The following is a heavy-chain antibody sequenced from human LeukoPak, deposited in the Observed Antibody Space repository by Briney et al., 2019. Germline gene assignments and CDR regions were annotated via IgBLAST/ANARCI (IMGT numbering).Heavy chain of an antibody. CDR3: ARGPRYCSSTSCYFIED. V-gene: IGHV4-61*02. CDR2: IYTSGST. J-gene: IGHJ4*02. D-gene: IGHD2-2*01. CDR1: GDSISSGDYY. Sequence: SQTLSLTCTVSGDSISSGDYYWSWIRQPAGKGLEWIGRIYTSGSTNYNPSLKSRVTMSVDTSKNQFSLKLTSVTAADTAVYYCARGPRYCSSTSCYFIEDWGQGTLVTVSS.